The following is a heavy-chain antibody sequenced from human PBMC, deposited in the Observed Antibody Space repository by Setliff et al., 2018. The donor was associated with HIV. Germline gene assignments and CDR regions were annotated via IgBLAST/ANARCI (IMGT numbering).Heavy chain of an antibody. J-gene: IGHJ1*01. D-gene: IGHD2-15*01. CDR1: GDIFSKYT. Sequence: SVKVSCKASGDIFSKYTFSWVRQAPGQGFEWVGGIIPMFGVANYAQKFQGRVTINADKSTGSMYMHLSGLRSDDTAVYYCTEVVPVNPGYFNDWGQGTLVTV. CDR3: TEVVPVNPGYFND. CDR2: IIPMFGVA. V-gene: IGHV1-69*10.